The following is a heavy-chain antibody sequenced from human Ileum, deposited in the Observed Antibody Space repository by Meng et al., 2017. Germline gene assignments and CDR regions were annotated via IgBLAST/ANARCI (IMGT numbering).Heavy chain of an antibody. CDR3: AGATIRTYYYGSGGYYFTK. D-gene: IGHD3-10*01. CDR2: INHSGST. CDR1: DGSFSGYF. J-gene: IGHJ4*02. Sequence: QVQPQQWGAGLVKPSETLSLPCAVYDGSFSGYFWSWIRQPPGKGLEWIGEINHSGSTNYNPSLKGRVTISVDTSKSQFSLRLNSVTAVDTALYYCAGATIRTYYYGSGGYYFTKWGQGTLVTVSS. V-gene: IGHV4-34*01.